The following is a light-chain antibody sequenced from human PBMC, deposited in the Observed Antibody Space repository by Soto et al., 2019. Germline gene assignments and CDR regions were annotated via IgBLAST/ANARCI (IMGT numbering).Light chain of an antibody. V-gene: IGLV1-47*01. CDR3: AAWDDSLSGRGV. Sequence: HSVLTQPPSASGTPGQRVTISCSGSSSDIGSNYVYWYQQLPGTAPKLLIYRNNQRPSGVPDRFSGSKSGTSASLAISGLRSEDEADYFCAAWDDSLSGRGVFGGGTKLTVL. CDR2: RNN. J-gene: IGLJ2*01. CDR1: SSDIGSNY.